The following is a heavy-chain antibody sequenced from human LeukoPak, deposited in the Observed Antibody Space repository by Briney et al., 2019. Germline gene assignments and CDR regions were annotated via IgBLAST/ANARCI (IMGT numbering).Heavy chain of an antibody. V-gene: IGHV4-34*01. CDR3: ARAVYDFWSGQTLDY. J-gene: IGHJ4*02. CDR1: GGSFSGYY. Sequence: SETLSLTCAVYGGSFSGYYWSWVRQPPGKGLEWIGEINHSGSTNYNPSLKSRVTISVDTSKKQFSLKLSSVTAADTAVYYCARAVYDFWSGQTLDYWGQGTLVTVSS. CDR2: INHSGST. D-gene: IGHD3-3*01.